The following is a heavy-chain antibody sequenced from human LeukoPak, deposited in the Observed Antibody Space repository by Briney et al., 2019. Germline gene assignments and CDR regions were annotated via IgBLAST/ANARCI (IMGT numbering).Heavy chain of an antibody. CDR2: ISSSSSAI. CDR1: GITFSRHS. D-gene: IGHD2-15*01. V-gene: IGHV3-48*01. CDR3: AREHEYCTGGSCSFDY. Sequence: HAGGSLRLSCAASGITFSRHSMNWVRQFPGKGLEWVSYISSSSSAIYYADPVKGRFTISKDNTKNSLYLQMNSLRAEDTAVYYCAREHEYCTGGSCSFDYWGQGTLVTVSS. J-gene: IGHJ4*02.